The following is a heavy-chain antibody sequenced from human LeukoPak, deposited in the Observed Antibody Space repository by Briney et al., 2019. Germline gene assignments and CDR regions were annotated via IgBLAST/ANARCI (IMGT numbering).Heavy chain of an antibody. J-gene: IGHJ4*02. D-gene: IGHD5-18*01. Sequence: PGGSLNPSCQAPGFTLSSITINWFRQAQGKGLGWVSSISSSSSYIYYADSVKGRFTISRDNAKNSLYLQMNSLRAEDTAVYYYARALYGYVLRYWGQGTLVTVSS. V-gene: IGHV3-21*01. CDR1: GFTLSSIT. CDR2: ISSSSSYI. CDR3: ARALYGYVLRY.